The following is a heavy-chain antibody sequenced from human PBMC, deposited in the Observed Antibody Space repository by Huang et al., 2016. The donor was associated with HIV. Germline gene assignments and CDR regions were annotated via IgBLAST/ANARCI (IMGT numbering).Heavy chain of an antibody. CDR1: GGPLSGHY. V-gene: IGHV4-34*01. CDR3: ARSLMGEDPFDI. D-gene: IGHD3-16*01. Sequence: QVRLHQWGTGLVRPSETLSLTCAVYGGPLSGHYWSWVRLPPGGSLEWLGEVNHRGSANYSPSRKSRLSMSIGTSKKQFSLKLGSVTAADTALYYCARSLMGEDPFDIWGQGTLVTVSS. J-gene: IGHJ3*02. CDR2: VNHRGSA.